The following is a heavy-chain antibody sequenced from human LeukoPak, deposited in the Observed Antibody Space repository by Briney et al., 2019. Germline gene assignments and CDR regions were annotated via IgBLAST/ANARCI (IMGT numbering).Heavy chain of an antibody. CDR3: ARSGAGYPSDY. J-gene: IGHJ4*02. CDR1: GYTFTSYS. D-gene: IGHD6-25*01. Sequence: GASVKVSCKASGYTFTSYSFNWVRQAPGQGLEWMGWISAYNGNTNYAQKLQGRVTMTTDTSTSTAYMELRSLTSDDTAVYYCARSGAGYPSDYWGQGTLLTVSS. CDR2: ISAYNGNT. V-gene: IGHV1-18*01.